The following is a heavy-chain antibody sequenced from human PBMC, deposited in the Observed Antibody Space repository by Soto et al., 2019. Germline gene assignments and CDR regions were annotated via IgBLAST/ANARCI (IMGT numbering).Heavy chain of an antibody. V-gene: IGHV1-69*06. CDR3: ARVSTSGGLLYYYYGMDV. CDR2: IIPIFGTA. Sequence: QVQLVQSGAEVKKPGSSVKVSCKASGGTFSSYAISWVRQAPGQGLEWLGGIIPIFGTANYAQTFQGRVTITADKSTSTAYMELSSLRSEDTAVYYCARVSTSGGLLYYYYGMDVWGQGTTVTVSS. CDR1: GGTFSSYA. J-gene: IGHJ6*02. D-gene: IGHD3-10*01.